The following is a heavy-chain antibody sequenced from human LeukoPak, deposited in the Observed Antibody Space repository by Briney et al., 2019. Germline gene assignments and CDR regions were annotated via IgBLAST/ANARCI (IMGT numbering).Heavy chain of an antibody. J-gene: IGHJ4*02. Sequence: SETLSLTCAVYGGSFSGYYWSWIRQPPGKGLEWIGEINHSGSTNYNPSLKSRVTISVDTSKNQFSLKLSPVTAADTAVYYCARNQWLVRGDYFDYWGQGTLVTVSS. D-gene: IGHD6-19*01. CDR3: ARNQWLVRGDYFDY. V-gene: IGHV4-34*01. CDR2: INHSGST. CDR1: GGSFSGYY.